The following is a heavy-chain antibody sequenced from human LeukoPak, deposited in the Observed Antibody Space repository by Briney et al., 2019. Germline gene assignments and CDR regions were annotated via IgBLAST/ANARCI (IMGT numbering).Heavy chain of an antibody. Sequence: AGGSLRLSCAASGFSVSHNYMTWVRQAPGKGLECVSLVYSGGTTYYTDSVKGRFTISRDNSKNTLYLQMNSLRAEDTAVYYCASLRYFDWSVDYWGQGTLVTVSS. J-gene: IGHJ4*02. CDR2: VYSGGTT. V-gene: IGHV3-53*01. CDR3: ASLRYFDWSVDY. D-gene: IGHD3-9*01. CDR1: GFSVSHNY.